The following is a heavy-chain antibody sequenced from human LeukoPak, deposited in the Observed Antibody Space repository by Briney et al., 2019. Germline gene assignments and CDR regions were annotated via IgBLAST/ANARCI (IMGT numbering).Heavy chain of an antibody. V-gene: IGHV5-51*01. J-gene: IGHJ4*02. CDR2: IYPGDSDT. CDR3: ARRSGSSIDY. Sequence: GASLQISCKGSGYSFTSYWIGWVRQLPGKGLEWMGIIYPGDSDTRYSPSFQGQVTISADKSISTAYLQWSSLRASDTAMYYCARRSGSSIDYWGQGTLVTVSS. D-gene: IGHD1-26*01. CDR1: GYSFTSYW.